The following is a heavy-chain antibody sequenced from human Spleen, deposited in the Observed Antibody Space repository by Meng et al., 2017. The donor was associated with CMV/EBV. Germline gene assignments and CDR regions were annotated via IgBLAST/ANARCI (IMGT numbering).Heavy chain of an antibody. CDR1: GFPFDSFA. D-gene: IGHD3-10*01. CDR2: MNTNGEST. V-gene: IGHV3-20*04. J-gene: IGHJ6*02. CDR3: VRDVRPGGADV. Sequence: GESLKISCAVSGFPFDSFAMTWVRQAPGKGLEWVSAMNTNGESTYYADSVRGRFSISRDNAKNSLYLQMNSLRAEDTALYFCVRDVRPGGADVWGQGTTVTVSS.